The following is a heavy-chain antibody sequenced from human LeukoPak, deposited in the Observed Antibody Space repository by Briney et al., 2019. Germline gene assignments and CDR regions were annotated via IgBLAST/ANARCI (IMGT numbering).Heavy chain of an antibody. V-gene: IGHV4-34*01. D-gene: IGHD3-3*01. CDR1: GGSFSGYY. CDR3: AREIPYDFWSGYYNNHFDY. J-gene: IGHJ4*02. Sequence: LETLSLTCAVYGGSFSGYYWSWIRQPPGKGLDWIGEINHSGSTNYNPSLKSRVTISVDTSKNQFSLKLSSVTAADTAVYYCAREIPYDFWSGYYNNHFDYWGQGTLVTAS. CDR2: INHSGST.